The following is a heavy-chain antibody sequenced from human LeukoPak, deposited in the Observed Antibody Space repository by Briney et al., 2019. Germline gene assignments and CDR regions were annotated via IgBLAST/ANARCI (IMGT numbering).Heavy chain of an antibody. CDR2: IIPIVDET. Sequence: ASVKVSCKASGDTFESYGISWVRQAPGQGLEWMGRIIPIVDETDYTQKFQGRVTFTADKSTSTAYMELSGLTSEDTAVYYCAAALYIGQLLSAFDFWGQRTPVIVSS. V-gene: IGHV1-69*04. J-gene: IGHJ4*02. CDR3: AAALYIGQLLSAFDF. CDR1: GDTFESYG. D-gene: IGHD3-10*01.